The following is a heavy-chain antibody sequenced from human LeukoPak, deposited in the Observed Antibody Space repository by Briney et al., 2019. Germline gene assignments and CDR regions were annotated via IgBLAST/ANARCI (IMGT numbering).Heavy chain of an antibody. CDR1: GFTFSSYN. CDR3: VTRTGTFYYFDY. J-gene: IGHJ4*02. Sequence: GGSLRLSCAASGFTFSSYNMNWVRQAPGKGLEWVSSISSSSSFICYADSVKGRFTISRDNAKNSLYLQMNSLRAEDTAVYYCVTRTGTFYYFDYWGQGTLVTVSS. V-gene: IGHV3-21*01. D-gene: IGHD1-1*01. CDR2: ISSSSSFI.